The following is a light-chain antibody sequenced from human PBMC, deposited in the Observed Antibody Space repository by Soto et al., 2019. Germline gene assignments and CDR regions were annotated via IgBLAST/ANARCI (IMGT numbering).Light chain of an antibody. Sequence: EIVMTQSPATLSLSPGERTTLSCRASQSISTELAWYQQKPGQPPRLLIYSASTRATGVPARFTGSGSDSEFTLTISGLQSEDFAVYYCQQDHNWPLTFGQGTTLEI. CDR3: QQDHNWPLT. CDR2: SAS. J-gene: IGKJ2*01. CDR1: QSISTE. V-gene: IGKV3-15*01.